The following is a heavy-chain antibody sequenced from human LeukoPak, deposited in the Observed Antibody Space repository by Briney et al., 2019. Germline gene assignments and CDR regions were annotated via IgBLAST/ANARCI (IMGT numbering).Heavy chain of an antibody. D-gene: IGHD3-22*01. V-gene: IGHV4-34*01. J-gene: IGHJ5*02. Sequence: SETLSLTFAVYGGPFNGFYWRWIRQPPGKGLEWIGEINHSGSTNYNPSLKSRLTLSVDTSKNQFSLQLSSVTAAETAVYYCARHLYYYDCSGYYPYNWFDPWGQGTLVTVSS. CDR2: INHSGST. CDR1: GGPFNGFY. CDR3: ARHLYYYDCSGYYPYNWFDP.